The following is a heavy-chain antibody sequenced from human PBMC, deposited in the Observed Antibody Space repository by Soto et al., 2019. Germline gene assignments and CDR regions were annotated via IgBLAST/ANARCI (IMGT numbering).Heavy chain of an antibody. CDR3: TRDRYYSGSGSYYLDAFDI. V-gene: IGHV3-49*04. Sequence: SLRLSCTGSGFTFGDFAMSWVRQAPGKGLEWVGFIRSKAYGGTTEYAASVKGRFTISRGDSKSIAYLQMSSLKTEDTALYYCTRDRYYSGSGSYYLDAFDIWGHGTMVTVSS. J-gene: IGHJ3*02. CDR1: GFTFGDFA. CDR2: IRSKAYGGTT. D-gene: IGHD3-10*01.